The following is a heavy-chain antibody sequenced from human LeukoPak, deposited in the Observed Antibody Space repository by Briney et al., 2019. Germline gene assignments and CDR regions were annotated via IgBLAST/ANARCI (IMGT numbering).Heavy chain of an antibody. CDR2: ISSSSSTI. Sequence: GGSLRLSCAASGFTFSSYSMNWVRQAPGKGLEWVSYISSSSSTIYYADSVKGRFTISRDNAKNSLYLQMNSLRAEDTAVYYCARGLPITMIIEGNYGLDVWGQGTTVTVSS. J-gene: IGHJ6*02. V-gene: IGHV3-48*04. CDR1: GFTFSSYS. D-gene: IGHD3-22*01. CDR3: ARGLPITMIIEGNYGLDV.